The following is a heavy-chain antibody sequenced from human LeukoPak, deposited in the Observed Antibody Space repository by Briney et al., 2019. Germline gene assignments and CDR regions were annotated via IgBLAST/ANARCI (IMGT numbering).Heavy chain of an antibody. Sequence: ASVKVSCKASGYTFTGYYMHWVRQAPGQGLEWMGWINPNSGGTNYAQKFQGRVTMTRDTSISTAYMELSRLRSDDTAVYYCARGPPYPRPRNWFDPWGQGTLVTVSS. CDR1: GYTFTGYY. V-gene: IGHV1-2*02. J-gene: IGHJ5*02. CDR3: ARGPPYPRPRNWFDP. CDR2: INPNSGGT.